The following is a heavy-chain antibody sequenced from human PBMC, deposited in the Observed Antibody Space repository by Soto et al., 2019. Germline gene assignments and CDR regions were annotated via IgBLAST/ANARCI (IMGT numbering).Heavy chain of an antibody. CDR1: GFTFSSYW. Sequence: GGSLRLSCVASGFTFSSYWMHWVRQAPGKGLVWVSRINSDGSSTSYADSVKGRFTISRDNAENTLYLQMNSLRAEDTAVYFCASGRYSSSWLDYWGQGALVTVSS. CDR2: INSDGSST. CDR3: ASGRYSSSWLDY. J-gene: IGHJ4*02. V-gene: IGHV3-74*01. D-gene: IGHD6-13*01.